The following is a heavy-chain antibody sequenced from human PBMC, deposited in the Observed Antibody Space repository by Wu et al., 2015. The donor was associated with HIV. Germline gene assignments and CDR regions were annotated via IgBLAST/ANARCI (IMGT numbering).Heavy chain of an antibody. V-gene: IGHV1-2*02. D-gene: IGHD6-13*01. J-gene: IGHJ4*02. CDR1: GGTFSSYA. CDR3: ASGIQAGGANF. Sequence: QVQLVQSGAEVKKPGSSVKVSCKASGGTFSSYAISWVRQAPGQGLEWMGWINPKSGGTNYAQKFQGRVTLTRDTSVNTAYMVLSRLRLDDTAIYYCASGIQAGGANFWGQGTLVTVSS. CDR2: INPKSGGT.